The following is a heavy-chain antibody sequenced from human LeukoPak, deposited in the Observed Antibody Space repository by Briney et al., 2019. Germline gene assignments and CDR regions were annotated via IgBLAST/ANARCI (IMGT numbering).Heavy chain of an antibody. J-gene: IGHJ1*01. V-gene: IGHV4-59*11. Sequence: SETLSLTCSVPGGPMSSHYWSWIRQPAGKGLEWIGYIHYSGSTNYNPSLKSRVTISLATSKNQFTLNLHSVTAADTARYQYARGVAGGWYGDFQHWGQGNLVTVSS. CDR2: IHYSGST. CDR1: GGPMSSHY. D-gene: IGHD6-19*01. CDR3: ARGVAGGWYGDFQH.